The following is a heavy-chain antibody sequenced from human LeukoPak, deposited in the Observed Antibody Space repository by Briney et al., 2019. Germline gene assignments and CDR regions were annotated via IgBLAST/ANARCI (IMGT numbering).Heavy chain of an antibody. V-gene: IGHV3-74*01. D-gene: IGHD2-2*01. Sequence: GGSLRLSCAASGFTFSSYWMHWVRQAPGKGLVWVSRINSDGSSTSYADSVKGRFTISRDNAKNTLYLQMNSLRAEDTAVYYCARDSSTSLYYYYYYGMDVWGQGTTVTVSS. CDR1: GFTFSSYW. CDR3: ARDSSTSLYYYYYYGMDV. J-gene: IGHJ6*02. CDR2: INSDGSST.